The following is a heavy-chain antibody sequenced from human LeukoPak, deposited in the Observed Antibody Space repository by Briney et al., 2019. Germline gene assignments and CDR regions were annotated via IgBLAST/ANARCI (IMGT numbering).Heavy chain of an antibody. V-gene: IGHV3-74*01. CDR2: INGDGSRT. CDR1: GFTFSDYW. D-gene: IGHD2-15*01. Sequence: GGSLRLSCVGSGFTFSDYWMHWVRHAPGKGLVWVSRINGDGSRTNYADSVKGRFTISRDNAKNTLYLQMNSLRAEDTALYYCVRGASVRGSYLIDYWGQGIVVTVSS. J-gene: IGHJ4*02. CDR3: VRGASVRGSYLIDY.